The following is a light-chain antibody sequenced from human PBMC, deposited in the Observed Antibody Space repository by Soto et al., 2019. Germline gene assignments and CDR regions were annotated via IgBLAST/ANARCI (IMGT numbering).Light chain of an antibody. CDR2: SNN. V-gene: IGLV1-44*01. Sequence: QSVLTQPPSASGTPGPRVTISCSGSSSNIGSNTVNWYQQLPGTAPKLLIYSNNQRPSGVPARFSGSKSGTSASLAISWLQSEDDADYYCAAWDDSLNGDVFGTGTKLTVL. CDR3: AAWDDSLNGDV. CDR1: SSNIGSNT. J-gene: IGLJ1*01.